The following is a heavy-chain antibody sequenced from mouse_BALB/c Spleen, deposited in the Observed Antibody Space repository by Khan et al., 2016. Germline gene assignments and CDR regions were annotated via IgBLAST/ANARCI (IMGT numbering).Heavy chain of an antibody. Sequence: QVQLQQPGAELVMPGASVKMSCKAAGYTFTDYWMHWVKQRPGQGLEWIGAIDTSDSYTSYNQKFKGKATLTVDESSSTAYMQLSSLTSEDSAVSYCARARRFSWFAYCGQGTLVTVSA. CDR1: GYTFTDYW. CDR3: ARARRFSWFAY. V-gene: IGHV1-69*01. J-gene: IGHJ3*01. CDR2: IDTSDSYT.